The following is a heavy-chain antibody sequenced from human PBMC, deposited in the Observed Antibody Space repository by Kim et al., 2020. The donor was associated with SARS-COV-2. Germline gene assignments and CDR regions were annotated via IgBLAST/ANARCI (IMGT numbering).Heavy chain of an antibody. J-gene: IGHJ3*02. V-gene: IGHV4-4*02. D-gene: IGHD1-7*01. CDR2: IYHSGST. Sequence: SETLSLTCTVSGGSVSTANWWSWVRQPPGKGLEWIGEIYHSGSTNYNPSLKSRVTISVDKSKNQFSLKLSSVAAADTAVYYCARDRGGVGENYAFDIWGQGTMVTVSS. CDR1: GGSVSTANW. CDR3: ARDRGGVGENYAFDI.